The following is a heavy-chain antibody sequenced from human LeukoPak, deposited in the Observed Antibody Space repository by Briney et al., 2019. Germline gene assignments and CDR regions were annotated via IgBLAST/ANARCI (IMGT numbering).Heavy chain of an antibody. V-gene: IGHV4-30-4*08. Sequence: SETLSLTCSVSGGSISSGDYYWSWIRQPPGMGLEWIGYIYYSGSTYYNPSLKSRVTISVDTSKNQFSLKLSSVTAADTAVYYCARESSSSSFDPWGQGTLVTVSS. D-gene: IGHD6-6*01. CDR1: GGSISSGDYY. CDR2: IYYSGST. J-gene: IGHJ5*02. CDR3: ARESSSSSFDP.